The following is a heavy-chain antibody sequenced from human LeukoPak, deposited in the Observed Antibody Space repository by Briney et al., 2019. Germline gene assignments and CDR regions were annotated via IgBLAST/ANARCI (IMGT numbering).Heavy chain of an antibody. D-gene: IGHD6-13*01. J-gene: IGHJ4*02. Sequence: GESLKISCSGSGYSFTTYWIGWVRQMPGKGLEWMGIMYPADSDIRYSPSFQGQVTISADKSISTAFLQWSSLKASDTAMYYCAAAAPNTAGWHYWGQGTLVTVSS. V-gene: IGHV5-51*01. CDR2: MYPADSDI. CDR3: AAAAPNTAGWHY. CDR1: GYSFTTYW.